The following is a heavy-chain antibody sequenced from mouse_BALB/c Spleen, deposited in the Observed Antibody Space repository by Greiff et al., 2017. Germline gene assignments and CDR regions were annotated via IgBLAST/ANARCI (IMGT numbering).Heavy chain of an antibody. CDR3: ARGDYDNYAMDY. CDR2: IDPYYGGT. J-gene: IGHJ4*01. CDR1: GYSFTGYN. Sequence: VHVKQSGPELEKPGASVKISCKASGYSFTGYNMNWVKQSNGKSLEWIGNIDPYYGGTSYNQKFKGKATLTVDKSSSTAYMQLKSLTSEDSAVYYCARGDYDNYAMDYWGQGTSVTVSS. D-gene: IGHD2-4*01. V-gene: IGHV1-39*01.